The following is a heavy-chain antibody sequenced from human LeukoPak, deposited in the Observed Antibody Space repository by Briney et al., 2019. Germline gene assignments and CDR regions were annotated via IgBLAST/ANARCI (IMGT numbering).Heavy chain of an antibody. V-gene: IGHV3-30*18. J-gene: IGHJ5*02. CDR3: AKGPHYDSGGYHTA. CDR1: GFSFTDYG. Sequence: PGGSLRLSCAVSGFSFTDYGMHWVRQAPGKGLKWVAGISYDGGNTYYADSVKGRFTISRDNSKSTVYLQMNSLRAEDTAVYYCAKGPHYDSGGYHTAWGQGTLVTVSS. CDR2: ISYDGGNT. D-gene: IGHD3-22*01.